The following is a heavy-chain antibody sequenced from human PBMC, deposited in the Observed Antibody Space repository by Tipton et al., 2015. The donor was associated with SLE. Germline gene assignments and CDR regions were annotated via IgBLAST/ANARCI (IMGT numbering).Heavy chain of an antibody. V-gene: IGHV4-38-2*02. CDR1: GYSISSGYY. CDR3: ARDSLTGVVPSFDF. D-gene: IGHD3-3*01. CDR2: IYRSGNT. Sequence: TLSLTCTVSGYSISSGYYWGWIRQPPGKGLEWIGSIYRSGNTFYNPSLKSRVTISVDTSKNQFSLKLSSVTAADTAVYYCARDSLTGVVPSFDFWGRGTLVTVSS. J-gene: IGHJ4*02.